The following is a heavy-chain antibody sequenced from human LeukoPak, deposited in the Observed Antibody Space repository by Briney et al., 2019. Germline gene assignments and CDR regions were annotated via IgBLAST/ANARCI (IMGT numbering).Heavy chain of an antibody. J-gene: IGHJ4*02. Sequence: PGGSLRLSCAASGFTFSSYWMHWVRQAPGKGLVWVSRINSDGSSTSYADSVKGRFTISRDNAKNTLYLQMNSLRAEDTAVYYFARDGYDSSVYLFDYWGQGPLATVPS. CDR1: GFTFSSYW. CDR3: ARDGYDSSVYLFDY. D-gene: IGHD3-22*01. CDR2: INSDGSST. V-gene: IGHV3-74*01.